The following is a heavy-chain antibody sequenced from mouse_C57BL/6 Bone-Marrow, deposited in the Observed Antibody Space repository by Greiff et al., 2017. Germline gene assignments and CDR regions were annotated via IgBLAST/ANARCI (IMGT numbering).Heavy chain of an antibody. V-gene: IGHV1-15*01. CDR1: GYTFTDYE. CDR3: TPDDYGSSPFAY. D-gene: IGHD1-1*01. J-gene: IGHJ3*01. Sequence: VQLQQSGAELVRPGASVTLSCKASGYTFTDYEMHWVKQTPVHGLEWIGAIDPETGGTAYNQTFKGKAILTADKSSSTAYMELLSLTAEDSAVYYCTPDDYGSSPFAYWGQGTLVTVSA. CDR2: IDPETGGT.